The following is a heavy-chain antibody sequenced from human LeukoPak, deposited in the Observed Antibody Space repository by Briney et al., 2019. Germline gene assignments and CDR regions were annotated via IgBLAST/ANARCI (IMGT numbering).Heavy chain of an antibody. J-gene: IGHJ4*02. V-gene: IGHV3-23*01. Sequence: GGSLRLSCAAAGFTFSVHAMSRVRQAPGKGLEWVSGISTSGGSTYYGNSVKGRFAISRDNSKNMVYLQMNSLRAEDTAVYYCAKDRPGEAWFDYWGQGTLVTVSS. CDR2: ISTSGGST. D-gene: IGHD7-27*01. CDR3: AKDRPGEAWFDY. CDR1: GFTFSVHA.